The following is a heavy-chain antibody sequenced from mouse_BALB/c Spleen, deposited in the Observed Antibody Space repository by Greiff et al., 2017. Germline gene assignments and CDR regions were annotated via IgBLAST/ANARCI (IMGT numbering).Heavy chain of an antibody. CDR2: INSNGGST. J-gene: IGHJ3*01. Sequence: DVKLVESGGGLVQPGGSLKLSCAASGFTFSSYGMSWVRQTPDKRLELVATINSNGGSTYYPDSVKGRFTISRDNAKNTLYLQMSSLKSEDTAMYYCARDWDLLWLRRGFAYWGQGTLVTVSA. CDR3: ARDWDLLWLRRGFAY. D-gene: IGHD2-2*01. V-gene: IGHV5-6-3*01. CDR1: GFTFSSYG.